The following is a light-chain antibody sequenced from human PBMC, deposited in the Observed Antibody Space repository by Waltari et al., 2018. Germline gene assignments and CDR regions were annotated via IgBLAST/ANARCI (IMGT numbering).Light chain of an antibody. Sequence: SYELTQPPSVSVSPGQTARITCSGDALPKQYAYWYQQKPGQAPVLVIFKDRERPSGIPERFSGSSSGTTVTLTISGVQAEDEADYYCQSANSNGTFVVFGGGTKLSVL. V-gene: IGLV3-25*03. CDR1: ALPKQY. J-gene: IGLJ2*01. CDR2: KDR. CDR3: QSANSNGTFVV.